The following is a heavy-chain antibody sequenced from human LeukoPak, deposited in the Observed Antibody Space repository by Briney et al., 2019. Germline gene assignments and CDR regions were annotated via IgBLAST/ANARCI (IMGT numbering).Heavy chain of an antibody. CDR1: GFTFSNYW. CDR3: ASPPTYYYDSSGLGLGY. CDR2: ISYDGSNK. J-gene: IGHJ4*02. Sequence: PGGSLRLSCAASGFTFSNYWMNWVRQAPGKGLEWVAVISYDGSNKYYADSVKGRFTISRDNSKNTLYLQMNSLRAEDTAVYYCASPPTYYYDSSGLGLGYWGQGTLVTVSS. V-gene: IGHV3-30-3*01. D-gene: IGHD3-22*01.